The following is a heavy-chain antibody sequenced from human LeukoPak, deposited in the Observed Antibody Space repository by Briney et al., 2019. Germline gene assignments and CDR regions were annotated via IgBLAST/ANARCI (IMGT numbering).Heavy chain of an antibody. CDR2: INTDGTVT. J-gene: IGHJ4*02. Sequence: GGSLRLACAASGFTFSKAWMLWVRQAPGKGLECVSRINTDGTVTTYADSVKGRFTVSRDNADNTMFLQMNSVRDEDTAVYYCATKQWLAPPPDSWGQGTPVTVSS. CDR3: ATKQWLAPPPDS. V-gene: IGHV3-74*01. CDR1: GFTFSKAW. D-gene: IGHD6-19*01.